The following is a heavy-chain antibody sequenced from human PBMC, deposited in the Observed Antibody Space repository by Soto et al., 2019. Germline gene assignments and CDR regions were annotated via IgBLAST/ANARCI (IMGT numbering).Heavy chain of an antibody. Sequence: FSSYGMHWVRQAPGKGLEWVAVISYDGSNKYYADSVKGRFTISRDNSKNTLYLQMNSLRADDTAVYYCAKDRGRLRYFDWLPQIPYYYYGMDVWGQGTTVTVSS. CDR2: ISYDGSNK. CDR3: AKDRGRLRYFDWLPQIPYYYYGMDV. D-gene: IGHD3-9*01. V-gene: IGHV3-30*18. J-gene: IGHJ6*02. CDR1: FSSYG.